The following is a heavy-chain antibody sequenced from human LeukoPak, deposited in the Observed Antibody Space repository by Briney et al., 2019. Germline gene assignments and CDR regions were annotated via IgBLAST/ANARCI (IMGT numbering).Heavy chain of an antibody. D-gene: IGHD1-7*01. V-gene: IGHV4-39*01. CDR3: ARHKGAGTTNYDGMDV. Sequence: SETLSLTCTVSGGSISSSGYYWGWVRQPPGKGLEWVASIFYCGTTYYNPSLKSRLTISIDTSKKQFSLKLNSLTAADTAVYCARHKGAGTTNYDGMDVWGQGTTVTVSS. CDR1: GGSISSSGYY. CDR2: IFYCGTT. J-gene: IGHJ6*02.